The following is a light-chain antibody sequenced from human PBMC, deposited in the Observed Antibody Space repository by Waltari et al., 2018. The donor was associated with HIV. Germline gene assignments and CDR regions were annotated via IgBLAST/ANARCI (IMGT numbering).Light chain of an antibody. J-gene: IGKJ5*01. CDR2: GAS. Sequence: EIVLTQSPGTLSLSPGERATLSCRASQSVSSSYLAGYQQKPGQAPRLLIYGASSRATGIPDRFSGSGSGTDFTLTISRLEPEDFAVYYCQQYGSSPPITFGQGTRLEIK. CDR3: QQYGSSPPIT. V-gene: IGKV3-20*01. CDR1: QSVSSSY.